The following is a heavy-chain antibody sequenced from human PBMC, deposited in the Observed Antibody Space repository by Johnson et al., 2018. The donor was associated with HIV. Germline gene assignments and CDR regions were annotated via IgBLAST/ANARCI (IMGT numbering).Heavy chain of an antibody. CDR2: ISWNSDNI. CDR1: GFSFDDYA. Sequence: VESGGGVVRPGGSLRLSCEGSGFSFDDYAMHWVRQPPGKGLEWVSGISWNSDNIAYADSVKGRFTIARDNAKHSLHLQMNSLRTEDTAIYYCAKDRVRYSSDVDALDMWGQGTMVTVSP. V-gene: IGHV3-9*01. CDR3: AKDRVRYSSDVDALDM. J-gene: IGHJ3*02. D-gene: IGHD6-19*01.